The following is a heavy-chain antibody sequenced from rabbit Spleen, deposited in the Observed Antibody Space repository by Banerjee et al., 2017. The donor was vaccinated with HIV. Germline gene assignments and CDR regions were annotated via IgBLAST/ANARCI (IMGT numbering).Heavy chain of an antibody. J-gene: IGHJ4*01. CDR1: GVSFSSSYW. D-gene: IGHD6-1*01. CDR3: ARGWAGGVDNYVDYFNL. CDR2: VYGGSGGAT. Sequence: QSLEESGGDLVKPGASLTLTCKASGVSFSSSYWICWVRQAPGKGLEWIACVYGGSGGATYYATWAKGRFTISKTSSTTVTLEMTSLTAADTATYFCARGWAGGVDNYVDYFNLWGPGHPRHRL. V-gene: IGHV1S40*01.